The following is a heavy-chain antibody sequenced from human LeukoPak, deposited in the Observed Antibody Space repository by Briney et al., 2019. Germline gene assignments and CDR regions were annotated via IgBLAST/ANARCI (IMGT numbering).Heavy chain of an antibody. CDR2: ISSSGSTI. Sequence: GGSLRLSCAASGFTFSDYYMSWIRQAPGKGLEWASYISSSGSTIYYADSVKGRFTISRDNAKNSLYLQMNSLRAEDTAVYYCASPSITMVRGGRGAFDIWGQGTMVTVSS. D-gene: IGHD3-10*01. J-gene: IGHJ3*02. V-gene: IGHV3-11*01. CDR1: GFTFSDYY. CDR3: ASPSITMVRGGRGAFDI.